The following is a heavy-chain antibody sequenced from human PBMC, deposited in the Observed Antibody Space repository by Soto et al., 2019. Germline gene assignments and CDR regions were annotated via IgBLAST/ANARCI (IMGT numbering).Heavy chain of an antibody. V-gene: IGHV3-23*01. CDR3: AKDLDDYSSAIDF. CDR1: GFSFSKYA. D-gene: IGHD4-4*01. Sequence: PGGSLRLSCVGSGFSFSKYAMNWVRQAPGKGLEWVSGISGSGGSGRGFYADPVKGRFTISRDNSKNTLYLEMNSLRAEDTAVYYCAKDLDDYSSAIDFWGQRTLVTVSS. CDR2: ISGSGGSGRG. J-gene: IGHJ4*02.